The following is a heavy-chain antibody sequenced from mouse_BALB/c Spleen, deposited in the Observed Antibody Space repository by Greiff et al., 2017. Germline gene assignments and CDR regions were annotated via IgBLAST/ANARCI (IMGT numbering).Heavy chain of an antibody. CDR3: AREIYGYDWFAY. J-gene: IGHJ3*01. CDR1: GFTFSSYG. D-gene: IGHD2-2*01. CDR2: INSNGGST. V-gene: IGHV5-6-3*01. Sequence: EVQRVESGGGLVQPGGSLKLSCAASGFTFSSYGMSWVRQTPDKRLELVATINSNGGSTYYPDSVKGRFTISRDNAKNTLYLQMSSLKSEDTAMYYCAREIYGYDWFAYWGQGTLVTVSA.